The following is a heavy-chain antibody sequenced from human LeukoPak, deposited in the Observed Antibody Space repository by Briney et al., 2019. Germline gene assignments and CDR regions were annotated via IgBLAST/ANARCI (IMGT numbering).Heavy chain of an antibody. D-gene: IGHD3-22*01. CDR3: ARGYDSSGYYYNY. Sequence: ASVKVSCKASGYTFTGYYMHWVRQAPGQGLEWMGWINPNSGGTNYAQKFQGRVTMTRDTSISTAYMELSRLRSDDTAVYYCARGYDSSGYYYNYWGQGTLVTVSS. CDR2: INPNSGGT. J-gene: IGHJ4*02. V-gene: IGHV1-2*02. CDR1: GYTFTGYY.